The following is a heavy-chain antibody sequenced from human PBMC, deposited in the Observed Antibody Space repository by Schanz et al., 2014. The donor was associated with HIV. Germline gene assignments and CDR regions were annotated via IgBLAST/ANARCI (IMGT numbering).Heavy chain of an antibody. CDR3: ARDDYDILTGYKWFDP. Sequence: EVQLLESGGGLVQPGGSLRLSCAASGFTFSSYAMSWVRQAPGKGLEWVSGISGSSGHTWYADSVKGRFTISRDNSKNMLYLQMNSLRAEDTAVYYCARDDYDILTGYKWFDPWGQGTLVTVSS. CDR1: GFTFSSYA. J-gene: IGHJ5*02. V-gene: IGHV3-23*01. D-gene: IGHD3-9*01. CDR2: ISGSSGHT.